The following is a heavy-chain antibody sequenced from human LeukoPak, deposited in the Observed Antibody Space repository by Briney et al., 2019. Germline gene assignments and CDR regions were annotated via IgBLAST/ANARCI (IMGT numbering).Heavy chain of an antibody. CDR3: ASHKQYYYYYYMDV. V-gene: IGHV3-48*01. J-gene: IGHJ6*03. CDR2: ISSSSSTI. Sequence: GGSPRLSCAASGFTFSSYSMNWVRQAPGKGLEWVSYISSSSSTIYYADSVKGRFTISRDNAKNSLYLQMNSLRAEDTAVYYCASHKQYYYYYYMDVWGKGTTVTVSS. CDR1: GFTFSSYS.